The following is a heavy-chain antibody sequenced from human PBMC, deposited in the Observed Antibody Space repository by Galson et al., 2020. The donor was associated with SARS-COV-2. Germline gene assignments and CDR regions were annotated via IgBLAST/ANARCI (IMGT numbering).Heavy chain of an antibody. CDR2: LSAYNGNT. J-gene: IGHJ5*02. V-gene: IGHV1-18*01. D-gene: IGHD6-19*01. CDR1: GYTFTSYG. CDR3: ARVLGSIGWYVGNWFDP. Sequence: ASVKVSCKASGYTFTSYGISWVRRAPGQGLEWMGWLSAYNGNTNYAQKLQGRVTMTTDTSTSTAYMELRSLRSDDTAVYYCARVLGSIGWYVGNWFDPWGQGTLVTVSS.